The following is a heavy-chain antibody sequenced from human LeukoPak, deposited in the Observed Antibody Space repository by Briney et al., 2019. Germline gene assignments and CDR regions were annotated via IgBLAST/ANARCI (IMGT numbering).Heavy chain of an antibody. CDR2: ISGSGGST. D-gene: IGHD3-16*02. CDR1: GFTFSSYA. CDR3: AKDFAHTQPNYDYVWGSYPADDDAFDI. J-gene: IGHJ3*02. Sequence: QSGGSLRLSCAASGFTFSSYAMSWVRQAPGKGLEWVSAISGSGGSTYYADSVKGRFTISRDNSKNTLYLQMNSLRAEDTAVYYCAKDFAHTQPNYDYVWGSYPADDDAFDIWGQGTMVTVSS. V-gene: IGHV3-23*01.